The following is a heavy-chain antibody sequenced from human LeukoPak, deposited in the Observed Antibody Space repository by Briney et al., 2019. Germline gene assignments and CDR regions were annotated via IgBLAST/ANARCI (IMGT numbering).Heavy chain of an antibody. CDR1: GYTFTSFD. CDR3: ARGLGSSGHGGY. CDR2: MNPNSGNT. J-gene: IGHJ4*02. D-gene: IGHD6-19*01. Sequence: ASVKVSCKASGYTFTSFDINWVRQATGQGPEWMGWMNPNSGNTGYAQKFQGRVTMTRNTSISTAYMELSSLRFEDTAVYYCARGLGSSGHGGYWGQGTLVTVSS. V-gene: IGHV1-8*01.